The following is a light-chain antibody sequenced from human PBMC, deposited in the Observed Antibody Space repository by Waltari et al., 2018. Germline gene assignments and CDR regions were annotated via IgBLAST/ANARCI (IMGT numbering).Light chain of an antibody. Sequence: CRASQRVGRSLVWYQQKPGQAPRLVIYNPSTRATGMPDRFSGSGYGTDFSLTGSRLVPEDFAVDYCQHNVRLPVTFGKGTKVEIK. CDR3: QHNVRLPVT. CDR1: QRVGRS. J-gene: IGKJ1*01. V-gene: IGKV3-11*01. CDR2: NPS.